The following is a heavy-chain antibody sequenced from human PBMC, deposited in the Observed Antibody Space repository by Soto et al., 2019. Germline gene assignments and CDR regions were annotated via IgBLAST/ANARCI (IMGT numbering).Heavy chain of an antibody. V-gene: IGHV3-23*01. CDR2: INGAGTTT. D-gene: IGHD2-8*01. CDR3: ARLKMVYAVRGVEAWLDY. CDR1: GFTFSDYP. J-gene: IGHJ4*02. Sequence: EVQLLESGGGLVQPGGSLRLSCVASGFTFSDYPMTWVRQTPAKGLEWVSTINGAGTTTYYADSVKGRFTISRDTFDNTMYLQMDGLRADDTAVYYCARLKMVYAVRGVEAWLDYWGQGSLVTVSS.